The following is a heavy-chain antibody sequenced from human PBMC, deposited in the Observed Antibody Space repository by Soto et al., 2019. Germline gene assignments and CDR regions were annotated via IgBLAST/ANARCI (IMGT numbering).Heavy chain of an antibody. Sequence: PSETLSLTCTVSGGSISSYYWSWIRQPPGKGLEWIGYIYYSGSTNYNPSLKSRVTISVDTSKNQFSLKLSSVTAADTAVYYCARHGYSQYYYYYGMDVWGQGTTVTVSS. CDR1: GGSISSYY. V-gene: IGHV4-59*01. D-gene: IGHD5-18*01. CDR3: ARHGYSQYYYYYGMDV. CDR2: IYYSGST. J-gene: IGHJ6*02.